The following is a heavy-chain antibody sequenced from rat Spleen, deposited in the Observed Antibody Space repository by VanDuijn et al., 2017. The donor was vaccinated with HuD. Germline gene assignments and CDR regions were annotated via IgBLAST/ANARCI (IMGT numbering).Heavy chain of an antibody. Sequence: QVQLKESGPGLVQPSQTLSLTCTVSGFSLSSHGVAWVRQPPGKGLEWMGVIWGNGNTNYNSVLKSRLSISRDTSKSQVYLKMNSLQTEDTAMYFCARWKYTTDWFAYWGHGTLVTVSS. J-gene: IGHJ3*01. CDR1: GFSLSSHG. CDR2: IWGNGNT. V-gene: IGHV2-13*01. D-gene: IGHD1-6*01. CDR3: ARWKYTTDWFAY.